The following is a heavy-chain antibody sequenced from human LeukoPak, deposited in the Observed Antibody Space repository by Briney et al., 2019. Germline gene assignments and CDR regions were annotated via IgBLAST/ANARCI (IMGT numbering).Heavy chain of an antibody. D-gene: IGHD2-15*01. J-gene: IGHJ5*02. CDR3: ARGLVVVDP. CDR1: GYTFTGYY. V-gene: IGHV1-2*02. Sequence: ASVKVSYKASGYTFTGYYIHWVRQAPGQGLEWMGWINANNGGTNYAQKFQGRVTMTRDTSISTAYMELSRLRSDDTAVYYCARGLVVVDPWGQGTLVTVSS. CDR2: INANNGGT.